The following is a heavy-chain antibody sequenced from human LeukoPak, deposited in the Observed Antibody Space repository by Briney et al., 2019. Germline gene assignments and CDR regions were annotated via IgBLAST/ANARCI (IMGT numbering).Heavy chain of an antibody. D-gene: IGHD6-19*01. J-gene: IGHJ6*03. CDR3: ARDKSCSSSSCRNSHMDV. CDR1: GYTFIDYY. V-gene: IGHV1-2*02. Sequence: ASVKVSCKASGYTFIDYYMHWVRQAPGQGLEWMGWINPNSGGTKYAQKFQGRVTMTRDTSISTPYMELSGVRYDDTAVYYCARDKSCSSSSCRNSHMDVWGKGTTVTVSS. CDR2: INPNSGGT.